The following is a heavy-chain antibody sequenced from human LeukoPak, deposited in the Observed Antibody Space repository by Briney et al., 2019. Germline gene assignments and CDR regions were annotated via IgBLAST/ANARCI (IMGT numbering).Heavy chain of an antibody. Sequence: SETLSLTCTVSGGSISSYYWSWIRQPPGKGLEWIGYIYYSGSTSYNPSLQSRVTIPVDTTKNQYSLKPTSVTAADTAVYYFASRGVAAAYVAFDSWGEGRKVSVSS. CDR1: GGSISSYY. V-gene: IGHV4-59*08. J-gene: IGHJ3*02. D-gene: IGHD6-13*01. CDR2: IYYSGST. CDR3: ASRGVAAAYVAFDS.